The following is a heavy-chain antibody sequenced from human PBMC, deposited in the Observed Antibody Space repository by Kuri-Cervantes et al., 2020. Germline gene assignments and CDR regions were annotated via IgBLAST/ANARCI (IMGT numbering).Heavy chain of an antibody. CDR2: ISYDGSNK. V-gene: IGHV3-30*03. J-gene: IGHJ5*02. CDR3: ARDLPRGGGGPWFDP. CDR1: GFTFSSYG. D-gene: IGHD2-15*01. Sequence: GESLKISCAASGFTFSSYGTHWVRQAPGKGLEWVAVISYDGSNKYYADSVKGRFTISRDNSKNTLYLQMNSLRAEDTAVYYCARDLPRGGGGPWFDPWGQGTLVTVSS.